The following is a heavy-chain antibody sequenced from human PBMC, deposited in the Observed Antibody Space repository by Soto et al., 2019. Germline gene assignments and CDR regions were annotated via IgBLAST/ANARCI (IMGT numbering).Heavy chain of an antibody. J-gene: IGHJ6*02. CDR1: GGTFSSYA. V-gene: IGHV1-69*13. Sequence: ASVKVSCKASGGTFSSYAISWVRQAPGQGLEWMGGIIPIFGTANYAQKFQGRVTITADESTSTAYMELSSLRSEDTAVYYCARDPGYCTNGVCHNPYYYYGMDVWAQGTTVTVSS. D-gene: IGHD2-8*01. CDR3: ARDPGYCTNGVCHNPYYYYGMDV. CDR2: IIPIFGTA.